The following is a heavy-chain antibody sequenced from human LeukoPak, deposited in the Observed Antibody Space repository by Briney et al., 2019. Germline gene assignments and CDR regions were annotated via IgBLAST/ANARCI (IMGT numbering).Heavy chain of an antibody. CDR3: ARAHYYGSGSYFSHFDY. V-gene: IGHV4-34*01. CDR2: INHSGST. J-gene: IGHJ4*02. Sequence: SETLSLTCAVYGGSFSGYYWSWIRQPPGKGLEWIWEINHSGSTNYNPYPKSRVTISVDTSKNQFSLKLSSVTAADTAVYYCARAHYYGSGSYFSHFDYWGQGTLVTVSS. CDR1: GGSFSGYY. D-gene: IGHD3-10*01.